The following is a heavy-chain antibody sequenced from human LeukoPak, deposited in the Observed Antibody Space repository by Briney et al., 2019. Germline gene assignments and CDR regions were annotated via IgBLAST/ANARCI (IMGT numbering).Heavy chain of an antibody. CDR1: GGSISGYY. CDR3: ARHGDSSGYVIFQGYYFNF. CDR2: VHYSGTT. J-gene: IGHJ4*02. Sequence: SETLSLTCTVSGGSISGYYWSWIRQPPGEGLEWIGYVHYSGTTNYIPSLKGRVTMSVDTSKNLFSLKLSSVTAADTAVYYCARHGDSSGYVIFQGYYFNFWGQGTLVTVSS. V-gene: IGHV4-59*08. D-gene: IGHD3-22*01.